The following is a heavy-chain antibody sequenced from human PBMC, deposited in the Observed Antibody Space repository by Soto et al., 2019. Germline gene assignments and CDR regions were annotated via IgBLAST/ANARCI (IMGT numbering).Heavy chain of an antibody. V-gene: IGHV3-11*04. CDR2: ISSSGSSGSII. CDR3: ARDPTYYDILTGPGPSDY. J-gene: IGHJ4*02. CDR1: GSTFSDYY. Sequence: GGSLRLSCAASGSTFSDYYMSWIRQAPGKRLEWISYISSSGSSGSIIYYADSVKGRFTISRDNAKNSLYLQMNSLRAEDTAVYYCARDPTYYDILTGPGPSDYWGLGTLVTVSS. D-gene: IGHD3-9*01.